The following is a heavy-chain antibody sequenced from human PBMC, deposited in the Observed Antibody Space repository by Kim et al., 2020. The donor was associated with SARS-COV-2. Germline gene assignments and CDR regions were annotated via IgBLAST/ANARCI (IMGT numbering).Heavy chain of an antibody. CDR2: IPYDGSNK. Sequence: GGSLRLSCGASGFTFSSHGMHWVRQAPGKGLEWVAVIPYDGSNKYYADSVKGRFTISRDNSKNTLYLQMNSLRAEDTAVYYCAKTWSGSVLDAFDIWGQG. D-gene: IGHD3-3*01. J-gene: IGHJ3*02. CDR3: AKTWSGSVLDAFDI. V-gene: IGHV3-30*18. CDR1: GFTFSSHG.